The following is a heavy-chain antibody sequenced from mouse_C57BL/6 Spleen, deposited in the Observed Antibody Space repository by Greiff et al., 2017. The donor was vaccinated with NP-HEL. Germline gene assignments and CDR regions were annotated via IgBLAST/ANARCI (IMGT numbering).Heavy chain of an antibody. CDR3: TRNDYGSPVAY. V-gene: IGHV14-4*01. Sequence: VQLKESGAELVRPGASVKLSCTASGFNIKDDYMHWVKQRPEQGLEWIGWIDPENGDTEYASKFQGKATITADTSSNTAYLQLSSLTSEDTAVYYWTRNDYGSPVAYWGQGTLVTVAA. CDR2: IDPENGDT. J-gene: IGHJ3*01. D-gene: IGHD1-1*01. CDR1: GFNIKDDY.